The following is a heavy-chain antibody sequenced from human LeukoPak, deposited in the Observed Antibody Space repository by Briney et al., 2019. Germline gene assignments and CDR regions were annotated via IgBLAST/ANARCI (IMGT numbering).Heavy chain of an antibody. D-gene: IGHD6-13*01. CDR1: GGSIGSSNW. Sequence: SETLSLTCAVSGGSIGSSNWWSWVRQPPGKGLEWIGEIYHSGSTNYNPSLKSRVTVSVDKSKNQFCLKLSSVTAADTAVYYCARLSSSWSPYDYWGQGTLVTVSS. CDR2: IYHSGST. V-gene: IGHV4-4*02. J-gene: IGHJ4*02. CDR3: ARLSSSWSPYDY.